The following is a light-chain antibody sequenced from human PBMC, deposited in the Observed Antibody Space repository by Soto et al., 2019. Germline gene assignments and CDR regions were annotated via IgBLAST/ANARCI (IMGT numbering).Light chain of an antibody. CDR1: QNIGND. J-gene: IGKJ2*01. V-gene: IGKV1-39*01. CDR3: QQSDSIPFT. CDR2: GAS. Sequence: DIQMTQSPSSLSASVGDRVALTCRASQNIGNDLSWYAQKPGKAPKLLIYGASSLQSGVPSRFSGSGSGTHFPLTISSLQPEDFATYYCQQSDSIPFTFGQGTKLEMK.